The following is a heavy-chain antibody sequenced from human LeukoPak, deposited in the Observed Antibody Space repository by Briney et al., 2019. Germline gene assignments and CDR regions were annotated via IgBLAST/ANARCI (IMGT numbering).Heavy chain of an antibody. D-gene: IGHD2-8*01. CDR1: GYTFTSYG. J-gene: IGHJ6*03. CDR2: ISAYNGNT. Sequence: ASVKVSCKASGYTFTSYGISWVRQAPGQGLEWMGWISAYNGNTNYAQKLQGRVTMTTDTSTSTAYMELRSLRSDDTAVYYCARYIVLMMYAENYYMDVWGKGTTVTVSS. V-gene: IGHV1-18*01. CDR3: ARYIVLMMYAENYYMDV.